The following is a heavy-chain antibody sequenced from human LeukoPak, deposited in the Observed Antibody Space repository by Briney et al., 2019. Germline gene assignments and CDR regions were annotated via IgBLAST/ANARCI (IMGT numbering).Heavy chain of an antibody. J-gene: IGHJ3*02. V-gene: IGHV3-30*04. CDR3: ARVDDLDAFDM. CDR2: ISDDGSNK. Sequence: PGGSLRLSCAASGFTFSSCAMHWVRQAPGKGLEWVAVISDDGSNKYYADSVKGRFTISRDNSKNTLYLQMNSLRGEDTAVYYCARVDDLDAFDMWGQGTMVTVSS. CDR1: GFTFSSCA. D-gene: IGHD2-2*03.